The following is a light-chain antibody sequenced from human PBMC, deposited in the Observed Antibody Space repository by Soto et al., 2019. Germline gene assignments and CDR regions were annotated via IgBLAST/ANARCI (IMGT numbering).Light chain of an antibody. CDR3: SSYSSSSTLV. CDR2: DVT. V-gene: IGLV2-14*01. CDR1: SSDVGGYNY. J-gene: IGLJ2*01. Sequence: QSALTQPAFVSGSPGQSITISCTGTSSDVGGYNYVSWYQQHPGKAPKLMIYDVTNRPSGVSNRFSGSKSGNTASLTISGLQAEDEAVYYCSSYSSSSTLVFGGGTQLTVL.